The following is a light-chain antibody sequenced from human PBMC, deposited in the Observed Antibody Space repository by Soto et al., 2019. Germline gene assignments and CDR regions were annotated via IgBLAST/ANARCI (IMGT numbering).Light chain of an antibody. CDR1: QSVSSN. CDR3: QQQKNRLLT. J-gene: IGKJ4*01. CDR2: GAS. Sequence: IVMTQSLATLSVTQGERATLSCRASQSVSSNLAWYQQKPGQAPRLLVYGASTRATGIPARLSGSGSGTHFTLTIICLQSEEFAGYKFQQQKNRLLTFGGGT. V-gene: IGKV3-15*01.